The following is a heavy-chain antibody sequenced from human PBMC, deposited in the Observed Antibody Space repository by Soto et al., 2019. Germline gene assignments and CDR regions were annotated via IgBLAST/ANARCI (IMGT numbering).Heavy chain of an antibody. V-gene: IGHV3-30-3*01. CDR1: GFTFSDYY. Sequence: QVQLVESGGGLVKPGGSLRLSCAASGFTFSDYYMSWIRQAPGKGLEWVAVISYDGSNKYYADSVKGRFTISRDNSKNTLYLQMNSLRAEDTAVYYCARGRDYYGMDVWGQGTTVTVSS. CDR3: ARGRDYYGMDV. J-gene: IGHJ6*02. CDR2: ISYDGSNK.